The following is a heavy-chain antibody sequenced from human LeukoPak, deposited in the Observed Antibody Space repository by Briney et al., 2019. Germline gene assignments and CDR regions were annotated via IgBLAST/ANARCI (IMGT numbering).Heavy chain of an antibody. D-gene: IGHD3-9*01. Sequence: ASVKVSCKASGYTFTSYGISWVRQAPGQGLEWMGWIGAYNGNTNYAQKVQGRVTMTTDTSTSTAYMELRSLRSDDTAVYYCARYFDWAYYYYMDVWGKGTTVTVSS. V-gene: IGHV1-18*01. J-gene: IGHJ6*03. CDR2: IGAYNGNT. CDR1: GYTFTSYG. CDR3: ARYFDWAYYYYMDV.